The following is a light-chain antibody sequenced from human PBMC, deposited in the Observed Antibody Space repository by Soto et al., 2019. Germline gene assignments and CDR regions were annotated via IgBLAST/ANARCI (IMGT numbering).Light chain of an antibody. CDR1: SSDVGGYNY. CDR3: SSYTSSSTLV. CDR2: DVS. V-gene: IGLV2-14*01. Sequence: QSALTQPASVSGSPGQSITISCTGTSSDVGGYNYVSWYQQHPGKAPKLMIYDVSNRPSGVSNRFSDSKSGNTASLTISGLQSEDEADYYCSSYTSSSTLVFSGGTKLTAL. J-gene: IGLJ2*01.